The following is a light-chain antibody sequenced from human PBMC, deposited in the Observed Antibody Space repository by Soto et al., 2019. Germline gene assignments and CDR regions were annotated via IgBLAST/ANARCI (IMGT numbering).Light chain of an antibody. CDR1: QSVSSSY. CDR2: GAS. V-gene: IGKV3-20*01. Sequence: EIVLTQSPGTLSLSPGERATLSCRASQSVSSSYLAWYQQKPGQAPRLLIYGASSRATGIPDRFSGSGSGTDFTLTIGRLEPEDFAVYSCPQYGSSPVTFGQGTKVEIK. CDR3: PQYGSSPVT. J-gene: IGKJ1*01.